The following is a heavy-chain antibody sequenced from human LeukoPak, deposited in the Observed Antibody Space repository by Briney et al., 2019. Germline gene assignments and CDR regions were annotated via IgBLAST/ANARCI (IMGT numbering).Heavy chain of an antibody. J-gene: IGHJ3*02. Sequence: GASVKVSCKASVYTFSGYYLHWVRQATGQGLECMGWMNPHSGGINYAQKFQGRVTMTGDTSISTAYMELNRLTSDDTAVYYCARDRAELNYYGSGSYSAFDAFDKWGQGTMVTVSS. V-gene: IGHV1-2*02. CDR2: MNPHSGGI. CDR3: ARDRAELNYYGSGSYSAFDAFDK. CDR1: VYTFSGYY. D-gene: IGHD3-10*01.